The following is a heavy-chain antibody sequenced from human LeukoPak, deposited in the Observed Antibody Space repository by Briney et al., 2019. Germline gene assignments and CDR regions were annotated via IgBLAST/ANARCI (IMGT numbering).Heavy chain of an antibody. CDR2: ISSSGSTI. CDR3: AITKAYDYVWGSYRPFDY. Sequence: PGGSLRLSCAASGFTFSSYEMNWVRQAPGKGLEWVSYISSSGSTIYYADSVKGRFTIYRDNAKNSLYLQMNSLRAEDTAVYYCAITKAYDYVWGSYRPFDYWGQGTLVTVSS. CDR1: GFTFSSYE. D-gene: IGHD3-16*02. V-gene: IGHV3-48*03. J-gene: IGHJ4*02.